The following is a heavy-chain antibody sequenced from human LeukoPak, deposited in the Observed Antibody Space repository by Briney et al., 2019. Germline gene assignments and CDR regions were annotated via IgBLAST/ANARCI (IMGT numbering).Heavy chain of an antibody. CDR3: ARDSGWLTDSLDI. J-gene: IGHJ3*02. CDR2: IWYDGSNK. D-gene: IGHD6-19*01. V-gene: IGHV3-33*08. CDR1: GFTFSSYG. Sequence: GGSLRLSCEASGFTFSSYGMHWVRQAPGKGLEWVAVIWYDGSNKNYGDSVKGRFTISRDNSKNTLYLQMNSLRDEDTAVYYCARDSGWLTDSLDIWGRGTMVTVSS.